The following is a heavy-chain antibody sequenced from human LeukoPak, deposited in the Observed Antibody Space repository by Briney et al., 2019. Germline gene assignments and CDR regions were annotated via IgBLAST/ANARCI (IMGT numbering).Heavy chain of an antibody. D-gene: IGHD3-3*01. J-gene: IGHJ2*01. V-gene: IGHV4-39*02. CDR1: GGSVSGSTYY. CDR3: ARDPSIFGVVTPNWYFDL. CDR2: VYYSGST. Sequence: SETLSLTCTVSGGSVSGSTYYWGWIRQPPGKGLEWIGSVYYSGSTYYNSSLKSRITISVDTSRKHFSLKLSSVTAADTAVYYCARDPSIFGVVTPNWYFDLWGRGPLVTVPS.